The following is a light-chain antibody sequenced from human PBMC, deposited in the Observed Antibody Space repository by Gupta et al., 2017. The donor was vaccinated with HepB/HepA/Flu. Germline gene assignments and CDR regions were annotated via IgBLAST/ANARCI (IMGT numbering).Light chain of an antibody. CDR1: SLRSYY. CDR2: GVN. CDR3: NSRDSSDNHVL. Sequence: SSELTQDPAVSVALGQTVRITCQGDSLRSYYASWYQQKPGQAPVLVIYGVNQRPSGIPDRFSGSSSGNTASLTITGAQAEDEADYYCNSRDSSDNHVLFGGGTRLTVL. J-gene: IGLJ2*01. V-gene: IGLV3-19*01.